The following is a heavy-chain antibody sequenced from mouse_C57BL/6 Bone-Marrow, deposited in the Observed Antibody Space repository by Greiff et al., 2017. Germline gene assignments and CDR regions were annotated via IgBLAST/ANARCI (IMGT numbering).Heavy chain of an antibody. J-gene: IGHJ3*01. Sequence: QVQLQPPGAELVKPGASVKLSCKASGYTFTSYWMHWVKQRPGQGLEWIGMIHPNSGSTNYNEKFKSKATLTVDKSSSTAYMQLSSLTSEDSAVYYCATYYSNYLAWFAYWGQGTLVTVSA. V-gene: IGHV1-64*01. CDR3: ATYYSNYLAWFAY. CDR2: IHPNSGST. CDR1: GYTFTSYW. D-gene: IGHD2-5*01.